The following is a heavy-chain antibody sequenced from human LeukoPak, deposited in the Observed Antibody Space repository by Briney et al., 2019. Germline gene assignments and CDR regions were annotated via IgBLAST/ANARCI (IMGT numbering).Heavy chain of an antibody. J-gene: IGHJ4*02. D-gene: IGHD3-3*01. CDR3: ASEGLRFLEWLGY. Sequence: ASVKVSCKASANTFTGYYMHWVRQAPGQGLEWMGWINPNSGGTNYAQKFQGRVTMTRDTSISTAYMELNRLRSDDTAVYYCASEGLRFLEWLGYWGQGTLVTVSS. CDR2: INPNSGGT. CDR1: ANTFTGYY. V-gene: IGHV1-2*02.